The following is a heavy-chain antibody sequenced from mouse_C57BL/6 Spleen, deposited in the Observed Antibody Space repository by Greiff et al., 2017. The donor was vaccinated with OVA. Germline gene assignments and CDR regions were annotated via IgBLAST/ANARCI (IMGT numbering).Heavy chain of an antibody. CDR3: ARSYGNYGYFDV. D-gene: IGHD2-1*01. CDR2: IYPGDGDT. CDR1: GYAFSSSW. V-gene: IGHV1-82*01. J-gene: IGHJ1*03. Sequence: VQLQQSGPELVKPGASVKLSCKASGYAFSSSWMNWVKQRPGKGLEWIGRIYPGDGDTNYNGKFKGKATLTADKSSSTAYMQLSSLTSEDSAVYFCARSYGNYGYFDVWGTGTTVTVSS.